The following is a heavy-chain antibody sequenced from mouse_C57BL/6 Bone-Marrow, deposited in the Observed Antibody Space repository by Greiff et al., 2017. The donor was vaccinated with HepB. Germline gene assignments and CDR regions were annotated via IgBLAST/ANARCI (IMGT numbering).Heavy chain of an antibody. D-gene: IGHD2-2*01. CDR1: GFNIKDDY. CDR2: IDPENGDT. V-gene: IGHV14-4*01. J-gene: IGHJ4*01. Sequence: SGAELVRPGASVKLSCTASGFNIKDDYMHWVKQRPEQGLEWIGWIDPENGDTEYASKFQGKATITADTSSNTAYLQLSSLTSEDTAVYYCTTSSMVTTIYYAMDYWGQGTSVTVSS. CDR3: TTSSMVTTIYYAMDY.